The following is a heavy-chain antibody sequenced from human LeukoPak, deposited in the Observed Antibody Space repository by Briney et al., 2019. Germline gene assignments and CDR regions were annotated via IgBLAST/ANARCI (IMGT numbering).Heavy chain of an antibody. CDR2: ISAYNGNT. CDR3: ARDSSYSSGWDDIDY. J-gene: IGHJ4*02. V-gene: IGHV1-18*01. D-gene: IGHD6-19*01. CDR1: GYTFTSYG. Sequence: GASVKVSCKASGYTFTSYGISWVRQAPGQGLEWMGWISAYNGNTNYAQKLQGRVTMTTDTSTSTAHMELRSLRSDDTAVYYCARDSSYSSGWDDIDYWGQGTLVTVSS.